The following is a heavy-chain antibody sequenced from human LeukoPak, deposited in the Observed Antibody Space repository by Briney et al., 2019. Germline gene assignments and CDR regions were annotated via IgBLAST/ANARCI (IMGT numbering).Heavy chain of an antibody. Sequence: GGSLRLSCAASGFTFSTYALHWVRQAPGKGLEWVAVISYDESKRYYADSVKGRFTISRDTSENMLYLQMNSLRTEDTAIYDCGRDPPPDGWGSYCDYWGQGTLVTVSS. D-gene: IGHD3-10*01. CDR3: GRDPPPDGWGSYCDY. J-gene: IGHJ4*02. CDR2: ISYDESKR. V-gene: IGHV3-30*04. CDR1: GFTFSTYA.